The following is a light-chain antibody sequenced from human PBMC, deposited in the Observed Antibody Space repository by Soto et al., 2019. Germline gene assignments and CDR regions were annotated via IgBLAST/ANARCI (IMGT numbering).Light chain of an antibody. CDR3: QQYDKLTLA. J-gene: IGKJ3*01. CDR2: DAL. CDR1: QDSSNY. V-gene: IGKV1-33*01. Sequence: DIRMIQSPSSLSAAVVDRVTITCQARQDSSNYLNWYQQKAGKAPKLLMYDALNLETGVPSRFSGSGSGTDVTFTISSLQPEDIAPYYGQQYDKLTLAFGPGTKVYIK.